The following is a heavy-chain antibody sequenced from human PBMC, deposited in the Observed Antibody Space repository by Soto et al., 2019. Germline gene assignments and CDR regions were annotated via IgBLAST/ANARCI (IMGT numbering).Heavy chain of an antibody. D-gene: IGHD6-19*01. CDR3: AKGVAVAGSPFDY. J-gene: IGHJ4*02. Sequence: QVQLVESGGGVVQPGRSLRLSCAASGFTFSSYGMHWVRQAPGKGLEWVAVISYDGSNKYYADSVKGRFTISRDNSKNTLDLQMNSLRAEDTAVYYCAKGVAVAGSPFDYWGQGTLVTVSS. V-gene: IGHV3-30*18. CDR1: GFTFSSYG. CDR2: ISYDGSNK.